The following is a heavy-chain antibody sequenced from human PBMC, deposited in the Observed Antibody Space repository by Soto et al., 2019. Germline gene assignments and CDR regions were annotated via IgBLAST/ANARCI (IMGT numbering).Heavy chain of an antibody. CDR3: AKGGALWFGEYSPDYYGMDV. J-gene: IGHJ6*02. CDR2: ISGSGGST. D-gene: IGHD3-10*01. CDR1: GFTFSSYA. Sequence: ESGGGLVQPGGSLRLSCAASGFTFSSYAMSWVRQAPGKGLEWVSAISGSGGSTYYADSVKGRFTISRDNSKNTLYLQMNSLRAEDTAVYYCAKGGALWFGEYSPDYYGMDVWGQGTTVTVSS. V-gene: IGHV3-23*01.